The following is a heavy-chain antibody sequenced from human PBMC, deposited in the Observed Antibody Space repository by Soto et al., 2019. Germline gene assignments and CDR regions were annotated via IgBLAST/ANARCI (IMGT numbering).Heavy chain of an antibody. CDR2: ISSSGSTI. CDR3: AREGSGGYYGSGSPVEGYWYYYYMDV. Sequence: QVQLVESGGGLVKPGGSLRLSCAASGFTFSDYYMSWIRQAPGKGLEWVSYISSSGSTIYYADSVKGRFTISRDNAKNSLYMQMNSLRAEDTAVYYCAREGSGGYYGSGSPVEGYWYYYYMDVWGKGTTVTVSS. J-gene: IGHJ6*03. CDR1: GFTFSDYY. D-gene: IGHD3-10*01. V-gene: IGHV3-11*01.